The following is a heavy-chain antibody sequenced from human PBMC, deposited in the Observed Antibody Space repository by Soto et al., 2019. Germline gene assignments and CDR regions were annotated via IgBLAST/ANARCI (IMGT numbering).Heavy chain of an antibody. Sequence: QITLKAPGPTLVKPTQTLTLTCTFSGGSLTSSGMSVGWISQPPGKALEWLALIYWDDNKRYRPSLRGRLTVTEDTSKNQVVLTMTNMDAVDTAIDSCAHRHTSVAGAFDYWGQGTLV. CDR2: IYWDDNK. CDR1: GGSLTSSGMS. V-gene: IGHV2-5*02. J-gene: IGHJ4*02. D-gene: IGHD6-19*01. CDR3: AHRHTSVAGAFDY.